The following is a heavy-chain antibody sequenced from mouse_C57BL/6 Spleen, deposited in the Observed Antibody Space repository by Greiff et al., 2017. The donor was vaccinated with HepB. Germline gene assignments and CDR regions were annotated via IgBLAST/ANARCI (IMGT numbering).Heavy chain of an antibody. CDR1: GFSLTSYG. Sequence: VQLQESGPGLVQPSQSLSITCTVSGFSLTSYGVHWVRQSPGKGLEWLGVIWSGGSTDYNAAFISRLSLSKDNSKSQVFFKMNSLQADDTAIYYCARNSVTTVVAHYAMDYWGQGTSVTVSS. V-gene: IGHV2-2*01. J-gene: IGHJ4*01. D-gene: IGHD1-1*01. CDR3: ARNSVTTVVAHYAMDY. CDR2: IWSGGST.